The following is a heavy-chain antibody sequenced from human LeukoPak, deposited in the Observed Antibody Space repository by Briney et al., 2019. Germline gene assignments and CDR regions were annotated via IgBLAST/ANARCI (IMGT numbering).Heavy chain of an antibody. CDR2: IYPGDSDT. CDR3: ARSDGGLTTEMATPY. J-gene: IGHJ4*02. D-gene: IGHD5-24*01. CDR1: GYSFTSYW. V-gene: IGHV5-51*01. Sequence: GESLKISCKGSGYSFTSYWIGWVRQMPGKGLEWMGIIYPGDSDTRYSPSFQGQVTISADKSISTAYLQWSSLKASDTAMYYCARSDGGLTTEMATPYWGQGTLVTVSS.